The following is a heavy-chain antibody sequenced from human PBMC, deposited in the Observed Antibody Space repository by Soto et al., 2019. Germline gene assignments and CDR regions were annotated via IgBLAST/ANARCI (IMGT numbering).Heavy chain of an antibody. CDR1: GGSISSGGYS. CDR3: ARVPDR. D-gene: IGHD2-2*01. Sequence: QQQLQESRSGLVKPSQTLSPTCAVSGGSISSGGYSWSWIRQPPGKGLEWIGYTYHSGSTYYIPSLRSRVTISVDRSKNQFSVKLSSVTAADRAVYYCARVPDRWGQGTLVTVSS. J-gene: IGHJ5*02. CDR2: TYHSGST. V-gene: IGHV4-30-2*01.